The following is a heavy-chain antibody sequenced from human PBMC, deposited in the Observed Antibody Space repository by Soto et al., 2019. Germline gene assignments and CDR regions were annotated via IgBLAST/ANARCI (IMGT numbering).Heavy chain of an antibody. CDR1: GGSISSGGYY. V-gene: IGHV4-31*01. Sequence: QVQLQESGPGLVKPSQTLSLTCTVSGGSISSGGYYWRWIRQHPGKGLEWVGYIYYSASTYYKPSLQSPVTISVDTSKNQFSLQLTSVNAADAAVYYCARSVFPWGQGTLVTVSS. J-gene: IGHJ5*02. CDR2: IYYSAST. CDR3: ARSVFP.